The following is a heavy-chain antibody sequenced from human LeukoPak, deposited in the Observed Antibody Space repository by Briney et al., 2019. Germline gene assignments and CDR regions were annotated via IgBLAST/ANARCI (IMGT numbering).Heavy chain of an antibody. CDR1: GYTFTSYY. V-gene: IGHV1-46*03. CDR3: AREVTAIRFDY. D-gene: IGHD2-21*02. CDR2: INPSGGST. J-gene: IGHJ4*02. Sequence: ASVKVSCKASGYTFTSYYMHWVRQAPGQGLEWVGIINPSGGSTSYAQKFQGRVTMTRDTSTSTVYMELSSLRSEDTAVYYCAREVTAIRFDYWGQGTLVTVSS.